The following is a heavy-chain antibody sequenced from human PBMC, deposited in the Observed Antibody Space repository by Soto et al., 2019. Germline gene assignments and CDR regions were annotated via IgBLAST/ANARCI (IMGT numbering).Heavy chain of an antibody. CDR2: INSDGSTT. Sequence: EVQLVESGGGLVQPGGSLRLSCAASGFTFSSYWMHWVRQAPGKGLVWVSRINSDGSTTNYADSVKGRFTISRDNAKNTLYLQMNSLRAEDTAVYYCARDHPYTSSWNHYGMDVWGQGTTFTVSS. D-gene: IGHD6-13*01. CDR1: GFTFSSYW. V-gene: IGHV3-74*01. J-gene: IGHJ6*02. CDR3: ARDHPYTSSWNHYGMDV.